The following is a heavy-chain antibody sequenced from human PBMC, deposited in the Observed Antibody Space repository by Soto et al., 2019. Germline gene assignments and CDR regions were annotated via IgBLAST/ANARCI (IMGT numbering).Heavy chain of an antibody. V-gene: IGHV1-69*12. CDR1: GDTFSNSA. CDR3: AREASAPGTFREDASDI. CDR2: IVPIFRTT. Sequence: QVQLVQSGAEVKKSGSSVKVACKVSGDTFSNSAINWVRRAPGQGLEWMGAIVPIFRTTNYAQKFQGRVTITADESTITAYMELSRLRSDDTATYYCAREASAPGTFREDASDIWGQGTKVTVSS. J-gene: IGHJ3*02. D-gene: IGHD1-7*01.